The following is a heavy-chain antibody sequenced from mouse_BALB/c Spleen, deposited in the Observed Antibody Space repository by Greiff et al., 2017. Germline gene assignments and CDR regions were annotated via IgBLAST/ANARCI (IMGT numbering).Heavy chain of an antibody. J-gene: IGHJ1*01. D-gene: IGHD2-3*01. Sequence: DVQLVESGGGLVQPGGSLKLSCAASGFTFSSYGMSWVRQTPDKRLELVATINSNGGSTYYPDSVKGRFTISRDNAKNTLYLQMSSLKSEDTAMYYCARRDDGYYYWYFDVWGAGTTVTVSS. CDR2: INSNGGST. CDR1: GFTFSSYG. CDR3: ARRDDGYYYWYFDV. V-gene: IGHV5-6-3*01.